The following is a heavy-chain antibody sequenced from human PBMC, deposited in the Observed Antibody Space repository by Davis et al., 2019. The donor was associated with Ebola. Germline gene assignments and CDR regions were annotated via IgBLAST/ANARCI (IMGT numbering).Heavy chain of an antibody. D-gene: IGHD5-18*01. CDR3: ASSYGYSYVEQGYYYGMDV. V-gene: IGHV3-7*01. J-gene: IGHJ6*04. CDR2: INQDGSEK. CDR1: GFTLSSYW. Sequence: PGGSLRLSCAASGFTLSSYWMSWVRQAPGKGLQWVANINQDGSEKNYVDSVKGRFTISRDNAKNSLYLQMNSLRDEDTAVYYCASSYGYSYVEQGYYYGMDVWGKGTTVTVSS.